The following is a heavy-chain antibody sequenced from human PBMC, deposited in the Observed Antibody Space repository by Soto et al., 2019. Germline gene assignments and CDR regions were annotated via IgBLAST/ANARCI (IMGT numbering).Heavy chain of an antibody. V-gene: IGHV4-59*01. Sequence: SETLSLTCTVSGGSIGSYYWSWIRQPPGKGLEWIGYIYYSGSTNYNPSLKSRVTISVDTSKNQFSLKLSSVTAADTAVYYCARLPSADYADYWGQGTLVTVSA. CDR1: GGSIGSYY. CDR2: IYYSGST. CDR3: ARLPSADYADY. J-gene: IGHJ4*02.